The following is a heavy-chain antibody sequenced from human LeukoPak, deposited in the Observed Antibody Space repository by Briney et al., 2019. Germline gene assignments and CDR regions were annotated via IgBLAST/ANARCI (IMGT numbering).Heavy chain of an antibody. V-gene: IGHV3-21*01. CDR3: AREAGYCSSTSCEEDYYYFYMDV. CDR1: GFTFSTYT. J-gene: IGHJ6*03. Sequence: PGGYLRRYGAASGFTFSTYTSNWVRPAPGQGLEWVSSLTGSSAYIFYADSVKGRFTVSRDNAKNSLFLQMNSLRAEDTAVYYCAREAGYCSSTSCEEDYYYFYMDVWGKGTTVTVSS. CDR2: LTGSSAYI. D-gene: IGHD2-2*03.